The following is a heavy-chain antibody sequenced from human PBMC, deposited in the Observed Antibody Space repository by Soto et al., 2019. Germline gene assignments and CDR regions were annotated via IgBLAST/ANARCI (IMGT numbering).Heavy chain of an antibody. J-gene: IGHJ4*02. Sequence: GGSLRLSCAASGFTFSSYGMHWVRQAPGKGLEWVAVIWYDGSNKYYADSVKGRFTISRDNSKNKLYLQMKSLRAEDTAVYYCARDYGDYYFDYWGQGTLVTVSS. V-gene: IGHV3-33*01. D-gene: IGHD4-17*01. CDR1: GFTFSSYG. CDR3: ARDYGDYYFDY. CDR2: IWYDGSNK.